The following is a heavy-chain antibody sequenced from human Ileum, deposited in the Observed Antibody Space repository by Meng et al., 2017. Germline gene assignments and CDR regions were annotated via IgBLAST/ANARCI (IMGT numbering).Heavy chain of an antibody. CDR1: GFTFRSYW. D-gene: IGHD3-10*01. Sequence: GGSLRLSCVASGFTFRSYWMHWVRQAPGKGLEWVSRLNADGDSTSYADSGKGRFTISRDNAENTLYLQMNSLRAEDTAVYYCARGNGYGMDVWGQGNTV. V-gene: IGHV3-74*01. CDR3: ARGNGYGMDV. J-gene: IGHJ6*01. CDR2: LNADGDST.